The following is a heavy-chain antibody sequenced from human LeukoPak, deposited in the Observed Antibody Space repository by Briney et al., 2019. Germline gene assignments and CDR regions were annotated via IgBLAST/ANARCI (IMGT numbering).Heavy chain of an antibody. CDR2: INHSGST. CDR3: ARDPLWFGELYGMDV. V-gene: IGHV4-34*01. Sequence: SETLSLTCAVYGGSFSGYYWSWIRQPPGKGLEWIGEINHSGSTNYNPSLRSRVTISVDTSKNQFSLKLSSVTAADTAVYYCARDPLWFGELYGMDVWGQGTTVTVSS. J-gene: IGHJ6*02. D-gene: IGHD3-10*01. CDR1: GGSFSGYY.